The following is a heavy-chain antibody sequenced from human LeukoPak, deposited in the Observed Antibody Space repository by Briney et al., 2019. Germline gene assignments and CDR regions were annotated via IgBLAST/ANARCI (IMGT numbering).Heavy chain of an antibody. CDR1: GFTFSSYA. CDR3: ASLYSGYEDAFDI. V-gene: IGHV3-23*01. D-gene: IGHD5-12*01. Sequence: PGGSLRLSCAASGFTFSSYAMSWVRQAPGKGLEWVSAISGSGGSTYYADSVKGRSTISRENSKNTLYLQVNSLRAEDTAVYYCASLYSGYEDAFDIWGQGTMVTVSS. J-gene: IGHJ3*02. CDR2: ISGSGGST.